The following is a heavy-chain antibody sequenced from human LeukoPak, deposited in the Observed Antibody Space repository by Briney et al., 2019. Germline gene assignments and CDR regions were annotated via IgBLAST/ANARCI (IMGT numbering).Heavy chain of an antibody. J-gene: IGHJ4*02. CDR1: GGSISTTTYY. Sequence: PSETLSLTCSVSGGSISTTTYYWGWIRQPPGKGLEWIGEINHSGSTNYNPSLKSRVTISVDTSKNQFSLKLSSVTAADTAVYYCARGARHTAMVPRANDYWGQGTLVTVSS. CDR2: INHSGST. CDR3: ARGARHTAMVPRANDY. V-gene: IGHV4-39*07. D-gene: IGHD5-18*01.